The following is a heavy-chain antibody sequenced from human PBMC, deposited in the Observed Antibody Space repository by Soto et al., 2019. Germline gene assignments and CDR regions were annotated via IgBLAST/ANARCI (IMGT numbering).Heavy chain of an antibody. D-gene: IGHD2-15*01. CDR1: RGSISSSLYY. CDR3: ASQLCTGGSCNLNRFDY. CDR2: IYYSGST. V-gene: IGHV4-39*01. Sequence: SETLSLTCTVSRGSISSSLYYWGWIRQPPGKGLEWIGSIYYSGSTYYNPSLKSRVTISVDTSKNQFSLKLSSVTAADTAVYYCASQLCTGGSCNLNRFDYWAQATLVTVSS. J-gene: IGHJ4*02.